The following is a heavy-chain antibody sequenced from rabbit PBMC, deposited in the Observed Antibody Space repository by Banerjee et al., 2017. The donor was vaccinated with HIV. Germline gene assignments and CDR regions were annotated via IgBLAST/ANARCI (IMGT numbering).Heavy chain of an antibody. Sequence: QQQLEESGGGLVKPGGTLTLTCKASGIDFSSSYWICWVRQAPGKGLEWIACIDAGSDNTYYASWAKGRFTISKTSSTTVTLQMTSLTVADTATYFCARDLAGVTGWNFGLWGQGTLVTVS. V-gene: IGHV1S45*01. CDR1: GIDFSSSYW. D-gene: IGHD4-1*01. J-gene: IGHJ3*01. CDR2: IDAGSDNT. CDR3: ARDLAGVTGWNFGL.